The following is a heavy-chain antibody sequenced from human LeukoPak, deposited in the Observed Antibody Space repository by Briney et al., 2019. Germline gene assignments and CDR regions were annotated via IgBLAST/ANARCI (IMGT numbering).Heavy chain of an antibody. V-gene: IGHV4-39*01. J-gene: IGHJ4*02. D-gene: IGHD3-10*01. CDR3: ARVPQLYYYGSVSRGFDY. Sequence: PSETLSLTCTVSGGSISSSSYYWGWIRQPPGKGLERIGSIYYSGSTYYNPSLKSRVTISVDTSKNQFSLKLSSVTAADTAVYYCARVPQLYYYGSVSRGFDYWGQGTLVTVSS. CDR1: GGSISSSSYY. CDR2: IYYSGST.